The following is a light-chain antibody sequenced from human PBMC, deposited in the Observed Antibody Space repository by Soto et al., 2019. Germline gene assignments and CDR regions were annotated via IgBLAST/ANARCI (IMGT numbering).Light chain of an antibody. V-gene: IGLV4-69*01. CDR2: LNSDGSH. CDR3: QTWGSGIGV. Sequence: QLVLTQSPSASASLGASVKLTCTLSSGHSSYAIAWHQQQPEKGPRYLMKLNSDGSHSKGDGIPDRFSGSSSGAERHLTISILQSEDEADSYCQTWGSGIGVFGGGTKLTV. J-gene: IGLJ2*01. CDR1: SGHSSYA.